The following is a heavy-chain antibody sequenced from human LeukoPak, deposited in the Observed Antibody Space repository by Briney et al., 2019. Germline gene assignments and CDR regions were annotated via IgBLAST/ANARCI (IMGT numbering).Heavy chain of an antibody. D-gene: IGHD2-2*01. CDR1: GFTFSSYS. CDR3: ARGSTSLVDY. J-gene: IGHJ4*02. CDR2: ISSSSYI. V-gene: IGHV3-21*01. Sequence: GGSLRPSCAASGFTFSSYSMNWVRQAPGKGLEWVSSISSSSYIYYADSVKGRFTISRDNAKNSLYLQMNSLRAEDTAVYYCARGSTSLVDYWGQGTLVTVSS.